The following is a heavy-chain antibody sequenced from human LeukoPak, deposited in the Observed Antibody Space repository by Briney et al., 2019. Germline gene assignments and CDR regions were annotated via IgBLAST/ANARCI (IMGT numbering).Heavy chain of an antibody. CDR3: ARVIHYGGNPRGAFDI. CDR1: GYSLSSGYY. D-gene: IGHD4-23*01. CDR2: IYHSGST. J-gene: IGHJ3*02. Sequence: PSETLSLTCTVSGYSLSSGYYWGWIRQPPGKGLEWIGSIYHSGSTYYNPSLKSRVTISVDTSKNQFSLKLSSVTAADTAVYYCARVIHYGGNPRGAFDIWGQGTMVTVSS. V-gene: IGHV4-38-2*02.